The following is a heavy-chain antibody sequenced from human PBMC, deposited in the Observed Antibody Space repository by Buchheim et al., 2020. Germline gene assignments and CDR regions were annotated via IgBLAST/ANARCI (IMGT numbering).Heavy chain of an antibody. V-gene: IGHV2-70*15. J-gene: IGHJ6*02. D-gene: IGHD3-3*01. CDR2: IDWDDDK. CDR1: GFSLSTSGMC. CDR3: ARIAFRAPRGFTIFGVAPLGMDV. Sequence: QVTLRESGPALVKPTQTLTLTCSFSGFSLSTSGMCVSWIRQPPGKALEWLARIDWDDDKYYSTSLKTRLTISKDTSKNQVVLTMTNMDPVDTATYYCARIAFRAPRGFTIFGVAPLGMDVWGQGTT.